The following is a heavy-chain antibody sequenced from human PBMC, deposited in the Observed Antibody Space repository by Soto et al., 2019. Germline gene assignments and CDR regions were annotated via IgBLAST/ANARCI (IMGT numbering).Heavy chain of an antibody. V-gene: IGHV3-23*01. CDR2: ISGSGGST. D-gene: IGHD3-10*01. CDR1: GFTFSSYA. J-gene: IGHJ6*02. Sequence: GGSLRLSCAASGFTFSSYAMSWVRQAPGKGLEWVSAISGSGGSTYYADSVKGRFTISRDNSKNTLYLQMNSLRAEDTAVYYCAKDLSPMVRGVISAPMDVWGQGTTVTVSS. CDR3: AKDLSPMVRGVISAPMDV.